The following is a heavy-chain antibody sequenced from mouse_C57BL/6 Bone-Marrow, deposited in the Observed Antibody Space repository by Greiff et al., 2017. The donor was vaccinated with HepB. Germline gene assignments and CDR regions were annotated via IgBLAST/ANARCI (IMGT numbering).Heavy chain of an antibody. CDR3: ARSYYGSSYPFAY. D-gene: IGHD1-1*01. CDR1: GYTFTDYN. CDR2: INPNNGGT. V-gene: IGHV1-18*01. J-gene: IGHJ3*01. Sequence: SGPELVKPGASVKIPCKASGYTFTDYNMDWVKQSHGKSLEWIGDINPNNGGTIYNQKFKGKATLTVDKSSSTAYMELRSLTSEDTAVYYCARSYYGSSYPFAYWGQGTLVTVSA.